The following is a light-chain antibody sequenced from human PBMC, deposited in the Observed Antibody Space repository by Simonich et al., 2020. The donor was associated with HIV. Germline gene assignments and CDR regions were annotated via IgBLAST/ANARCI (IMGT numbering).Light chain of an antibody. CDR2: VAS. CDR1: QSVSRD. Sequence: IVMTQSPATLSVSPGERATLSCRASQSVSRDLAWYQQKPGQAPRLLISVASTRATGIPARFSGSGSGTEFTLTISSLQSEDFAVYYCQQYNKWPPWTFGQGTKVEIK. V-gene: IGKV3-15*01. J-gene: IGKJ1*01. CDR3: QQYNKWPPWT.